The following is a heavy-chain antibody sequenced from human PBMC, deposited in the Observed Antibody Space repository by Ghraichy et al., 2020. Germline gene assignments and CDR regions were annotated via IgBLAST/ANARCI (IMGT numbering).Heavy chain of an antibody. J-gene: IGHJ4*02. CDR2: MNPNSGKT. D-gene: IGHD1-7*01. V-gene: IGHV1-8*01. Sequence: ASVKVSCKASGYTFTSYDINWVRQATGQGLEWMGWMNPNSGKTGYAQKYQGRVTMTRNTSISTAYMELSSLRSEDTAVYYCASFTGTTETFDYWGQTTLVAVSS. CDR3: ASFTGTTETFDY. CDR1: GYTFTSYD.